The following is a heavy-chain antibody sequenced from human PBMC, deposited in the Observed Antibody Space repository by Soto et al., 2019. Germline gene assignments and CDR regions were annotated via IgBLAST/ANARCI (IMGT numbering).Heavy chain of an antibody. CDR2: INAGNGNT. Sequence: QVQLVQSGAEVKKPGASVKVSCKASGYTFTSYAMHWVRQAPGQRLEWMGWINAGNGNTKYSQKFQGRVTITRDTAASTAYMXXRXLXXEDTAVYYCARDMKNDGYSSGWSPLPYYYYYGMDVWGQGTTVTVSS. V-gene: IGHV1-3*01. CDR1: GYTFTSYA. CDR3: ARDMKNDGYSSGWSPLPYYYYYGMDV. D-gene: IGHD6-19*01. J-gene: IGHJ6*02.